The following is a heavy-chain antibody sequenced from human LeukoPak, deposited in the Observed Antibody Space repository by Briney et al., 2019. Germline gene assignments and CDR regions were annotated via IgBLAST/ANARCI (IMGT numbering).Heavy chain of an antibody. CDR1: GFTFSSYS. J-gene: IGHJ4*02. D-gene: IGHD2-15*01. V-gene: IGHV3-21*01. Sequence: GGSLRLSCTASGFTFSSYSMNWVRQAPGKGLEWVSSINSSSGFIYYAGSVKGRFTISRDNAKNSLYLQMNSLRAEDTAVYYCARLGYCSGGSCYLYYFDYWGQGTLVTVSS. CDR2: INSSSGFI. CDR3: ARLGYCSGGSCYLYYFDY.